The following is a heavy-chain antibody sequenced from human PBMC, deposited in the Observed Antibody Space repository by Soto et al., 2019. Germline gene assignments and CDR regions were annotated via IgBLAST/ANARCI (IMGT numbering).Heavy chain of an antibody. Sequence: GASVKVSCKASVYTLTSYDINWVRPATGQGLEWMGWMNPNSGNTGYAQKFQGRVTMTRNTSISTAYMELRSLRSDDTAVYYCALGTAVATDYYGMDVWGQGTTVTVSS. CDR3: ALGTAVATDYYGMDV. V-gene: IGHV1-8*01. D-gene: IGHD1-26*01. CDR2: MNPNSGNT. CDR1: VYTLTSYD. J-gene: IGHJ6*02.